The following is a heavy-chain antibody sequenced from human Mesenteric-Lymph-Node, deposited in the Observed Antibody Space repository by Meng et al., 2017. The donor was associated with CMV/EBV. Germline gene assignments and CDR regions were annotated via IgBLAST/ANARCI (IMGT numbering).Heavy chain of an antibody. D-gene: IGHD4-23*01. CDR1: GGSLTCYY. CDR2: INHSGST. V-gene: IGHV4-34*01. CDR3: ASHQRWLKSEGGFNY. J-gene: IGHJ4*02. Sequence: PQLGGSLLRLSETSSLPFDGEGGSLTCYYWGWIRQLPGKGLEWIGEINHSGSTNYNPSLKSLVTISVATSKHQFALKLSFVTAADTAVYYCASHQRWLKSEGGFNYWGQGTLVTASS.